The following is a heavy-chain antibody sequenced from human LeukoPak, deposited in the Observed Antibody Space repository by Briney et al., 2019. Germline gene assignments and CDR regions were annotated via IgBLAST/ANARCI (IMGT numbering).Heavy chain of an antibody. D-gene: IGHD2-2*02. CDR1: GGSLSGYY. J-gene: IGHJ4*02. V-gene: IGHV4-34*01. Sequence: SETLSLTCAVYGGSLSGYYWSWIRQPPGKGLEWIGEINHSGSTNYNPSLKSRVTISVDTSKNQFSLKLSSVTAADTAVYYCARVPWPIPIDYWGQGTLVTVSS. CDR2: INHSGST. CDR3: ARVPWPIPIDY.